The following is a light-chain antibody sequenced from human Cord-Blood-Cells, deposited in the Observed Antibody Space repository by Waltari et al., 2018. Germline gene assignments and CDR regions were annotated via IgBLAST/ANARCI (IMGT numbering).Light chain of an antibody. CDR1: SSDGGGYNY. Sequence: QSALTQPRSVSGSPGPSVTIPCTGTSSDGGGYNYVSWYQQHPGKAPKLMIYDVSKRPSGVPDRFSGSKSGNTASLTISGLQAEDEADYYCCSYAGSYTYVFGTGTKVTVL. V-gene: IGLV2-11*01. CDR3: CSYAGSYTYV. J-gene: IGLJ1*01. CDR2: DVS.